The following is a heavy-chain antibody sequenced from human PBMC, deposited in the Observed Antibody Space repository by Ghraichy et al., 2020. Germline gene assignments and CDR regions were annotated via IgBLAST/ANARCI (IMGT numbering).Heavy chain of an antibody. V-gene: IGHV4-39*01. J-gene: IGHJ4*02. Sequence: SQTLSLTCTVSGGSIYTRNYYWGWIRQSPGKGLAWIGSIYYTGGTFYNPSLKSRLTISIDTSKNQFSLNLSSVTAADTAVYFCARLVGLDHHGSVGQTEIDSWGQGSLVTVSS. CDR1: GGSIYTRNYY. CDR3: ARLVGLDHHGSVGQTEIDS. D-gene: IGHD3-10*01. CDR2: IYYTGGT.